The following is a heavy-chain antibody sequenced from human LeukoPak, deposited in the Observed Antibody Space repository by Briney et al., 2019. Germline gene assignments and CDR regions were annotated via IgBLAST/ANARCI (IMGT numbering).Heavy chain of an antibody. D-gene: IGHD2-15*01. CDR1: VGTFSSYA. V-gene: IGHV1-69*05. J-gene: IGHJ6*03. CDR3: ARDPVSGVVAATVYYYYMDV. CDR2: IIPIFGTA. Sequence: SVKVSCKASVGTFSSYAISWVRQAPGQGLEWMGRIIPIFGTANYAQKFQGRVTITTDESTSTAYMELSSLRSEDTAVYYCARDPVSGVVAATVYYYYMDVWGKGTTVTVSS.